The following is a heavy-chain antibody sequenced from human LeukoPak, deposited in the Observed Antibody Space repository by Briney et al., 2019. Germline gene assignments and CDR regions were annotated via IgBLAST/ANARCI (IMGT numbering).Heavy chain of an antibody. J-gene: IGHJ4*02. D-gene: IGHD4-17*01. Sequence: ASVKVSCKASAYTFTDYYIHWVRQAPGQGLEWMGWINPHSGDTHYAQSFQGRVTMTRDTSISTAYMDLSRLTSDDTALYYCARGSALRQTTGTTFDSWGQGTLVTVSS. V-gene: IGHV1-2*02. CDR2: INPHSGDT. CDR3: ARGSALRQTTGTTFDS. CDR1: AYTFTDYY.